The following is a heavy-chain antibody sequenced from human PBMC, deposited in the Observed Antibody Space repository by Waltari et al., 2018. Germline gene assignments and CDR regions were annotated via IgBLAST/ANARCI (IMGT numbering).Heavy chain of an antibody. CDR1: GGSISSSSYY. Sequence: HLQLQESGPGLVKPSETLSLTCTVSGGSISSSSYYWGWIRQPPGKGLELIGTIYYSGSTYYNPSRKSRVTISVDTSKNQFSLKLSSVTAADTAVYYCASAGPYYYYGMDVWGQGTTVTVSS. CDR3: ASAGPYYYYGMDV. V-gene: IGHV4-39*07. CDR2: IYYSGST. D-gene: IGHD6-13*01. J-gene: IGHJ6*02.